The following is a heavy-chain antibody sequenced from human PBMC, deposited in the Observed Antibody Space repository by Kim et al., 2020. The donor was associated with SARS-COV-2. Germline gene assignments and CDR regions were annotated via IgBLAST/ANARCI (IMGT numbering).Heavy chain of an antibody. D-gene: IGHD3-10*01. J-gene: IGHJ5*02. CDR3: AREGSGSYNWLDP. Sequence: YAQTFQGRVTITEATSATTAYMELSSLTSKDTAVYYCAREGSGSYNWLDPWGQGTLVTVST. V-gene: IGHV1-3*01.